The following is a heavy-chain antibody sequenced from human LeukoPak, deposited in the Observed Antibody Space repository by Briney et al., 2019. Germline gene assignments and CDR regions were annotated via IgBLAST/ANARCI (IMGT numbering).Heavy chain of an antibody. CDR2: INPNSGVT. V-gene: IGHV1-2*02. CDR1: GYTFNGYY. CDR3: ARFGLVTNAAFDI. D-gene: IGHD3/OR15-3a*01. Sequence: GASVNVSCKASGYTFNGYYIHWVRQAPGQGLEWMGWINPNSGVTKYAQQFQGRVTMTWDTSVSTAYMELYRLTSDDTAMYYCARFGLVTNAAFDIWGQGTMVTISS. J-gene: IGHJ3*02.